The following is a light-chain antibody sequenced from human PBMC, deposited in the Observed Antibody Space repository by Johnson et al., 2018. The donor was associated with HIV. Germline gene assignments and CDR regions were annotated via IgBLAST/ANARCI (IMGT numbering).Light chain of an antibody. V-gene: IGLV1-51*01. Sequence: QSVLTQPPSVSAAPGQKVTISCSGSSSNIGNNYVSWYQQLPGTAPKLLIYDNTKRPSGIPDRFSGSKSDASATLAITGLQTGDEADYYCGTWDSSLSATYVFGTWPKVTVL. CDR1: SSNIGNNY. J-gene: IGLJ1*01. CDR2: DNT. CDR3: GTWDSSLSATYV.